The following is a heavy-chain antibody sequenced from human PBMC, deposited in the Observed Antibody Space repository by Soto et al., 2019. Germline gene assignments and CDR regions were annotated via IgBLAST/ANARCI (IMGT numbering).Heavy chain of an antibody. D-gene: IGHD6-6*01. Sequence: XGSLRLSCAASGFTFSNYGMNWVRQAPGKGLEWVSFISSSSSYIYYADSVKGRFTISRDNAKNSLYLQLNSLRAEDTAVYYCARAQTSYYFDYWGQGTLVTVSS. J-gene: IGHJ4*02. CDR1: GFTFSNYG. CDR3: ARAQTSYYFDY. CDR2: ISSSSSYI. V-gene: IGHV3-21*01.